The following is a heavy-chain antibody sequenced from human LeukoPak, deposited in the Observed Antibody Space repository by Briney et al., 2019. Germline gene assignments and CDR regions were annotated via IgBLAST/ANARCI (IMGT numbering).Heavy chain of an antibody. CDR1: GYTFTGYY. Sequence: ASVKVSCKASGYTFTGYYMHWVRQAPGQGLEWMGWINPNSGGTNYAQKFQGRVTMTRDTYISTAYMELSRLRSDDTAVYYCARDGSYYYDSSGYYGYWGQGTLVTVSS. V-gene: IGHV1-2*02. J-gene: IGHJ4*02. CDR3: ARDGSYYYDSSGYYGY. D-gene: IGHD3-22*01. CDR2: INPNSGGT.